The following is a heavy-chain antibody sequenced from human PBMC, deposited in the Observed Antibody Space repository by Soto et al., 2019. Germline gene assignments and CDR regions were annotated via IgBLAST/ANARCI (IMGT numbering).Heavy chain of an antibody. J-gene: IGHJ3*02. D-gene: IGHD6-13*01. CDR3: ATRFIAGRGAFDI. Sequence: VKVSCKVSRYTLTEVSIHWVRRAPGKGLEWMGGLDPEDGEIIYAQKFQGRVTVTEETSTDTAYMELSSLTSEDTAVYYCATRFIAGRGAFDIWGQGTMVTVSS. CDR1: RYTLTEVS. CDR2: LDPEDGEI. V-gene: IGHV1-24*01.